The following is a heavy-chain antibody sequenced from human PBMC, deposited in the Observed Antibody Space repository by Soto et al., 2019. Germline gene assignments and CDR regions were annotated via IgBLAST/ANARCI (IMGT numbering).Heavy chain of an antibody. J-gene: IGHJ4*02. D-gene: IGHD5-18*01. CDR3: ARSSFTAVDY. CDR2: INVNNDNT. V-gene: IGHV1-3*01. Sequence: QVQLVPSGPEVKKPGASVKVSCTASGYTFTSHTIHWMRLAPGQSLEWMAWINVNNDNTKYSHQFQRRVPLTMDTSASTVYMERSSLRSEDTAVYYCARSSFTAVDYWGQGTLVSVSS. CDR1: GYTFTSHT.